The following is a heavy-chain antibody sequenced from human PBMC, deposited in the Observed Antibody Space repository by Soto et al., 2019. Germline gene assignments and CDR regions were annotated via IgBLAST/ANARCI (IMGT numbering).Heavy chain of an antibody. CDR3: ARAYNWNDGADY. CDR1: GGSISSSNW. D-gene: IGHD1-20*01. J-gene: IGHJ4*02. CDR2: IDHSGST. Sequence: QVQLQESGPGLVKPSGTLSLTCAVSGGSISSSNWWSWVRQPPGKGLEWIGEIDHSGSTNYNPSLKSRVTRSVDKSKHQFSLKLSSVTAADTAVYYCARAYNWNDGADYWGQGTLVTVSS. V-gene: IGHV4-4*02.